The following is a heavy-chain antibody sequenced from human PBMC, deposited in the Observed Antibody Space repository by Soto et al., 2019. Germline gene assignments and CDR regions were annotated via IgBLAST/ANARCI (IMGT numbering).Heavy chain of an antibody. Sequence: GESLKISCKGSGYSFTSFWIGWVRQMPGKGLEWMGIIYPGDSDTRYSPSFQGQVTISADKSISTAYLQWSSLKAPDTAMYYCARHDKVTIFGVVIIGYMDVWGKGTTVTVS. J-gene: IGHJ6*03. CDR2: IYPGDSDT. CDR3: ARHDKVTIFGVVIIGYMDV. CDR1: GYSFTSFW. V-gene: IGHV5-51*01. D-gene: IGHD3-3*01.